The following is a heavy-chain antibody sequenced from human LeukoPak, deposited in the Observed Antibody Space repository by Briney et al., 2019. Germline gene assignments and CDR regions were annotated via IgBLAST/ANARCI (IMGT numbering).Heavy chain of an antibody. D-gene: IGHD6-19*01. Sequence: GGSLRLSCVASGFTFNNYAMHWVRQAPGKGLEWVSGISWNSGNIGYADSVKGRFTISRDNAKNSLYLQMNSLRAEDTALYYCAKSRVVAGPATRVWTPLGYWGQGTLVTVSS. CDR2: ISWNSGNI. V-gene: IGHV3-9*01. J-gene: IGHJ4*02. CDR3: AKSRVVAGPATRVWTPLGY. CDR1: GFTFNNYA.